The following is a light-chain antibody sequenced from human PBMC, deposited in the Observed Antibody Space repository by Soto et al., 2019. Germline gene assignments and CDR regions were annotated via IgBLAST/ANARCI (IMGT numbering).Light chain of an antibody. V-gene: IGKV1-39*01. CDR2: AAS. CDR1: QNINSY. J-gene: IGKJ1*01. CDR3: LQSHSTPWT. Sequence: DIQMTQSPSSLSASIGDRVTITCRASQNINSYLSWYQQKPGKAPELLIYAASSLQSGVPLRFSGSGSGTDFTLTISSLQPEDFATYYCLQSHSTPWTFGQGNKVDIK.